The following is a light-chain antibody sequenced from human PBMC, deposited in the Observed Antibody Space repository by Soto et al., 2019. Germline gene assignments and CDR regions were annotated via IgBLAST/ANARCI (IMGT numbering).Light chain of an antibody. V-gene: IGKV3-20*01. CDR2: GAS. Sequence: EIVLTQSPGTLSLSPGERATLSCRASQSVSSRYLASYQQKPGQAPRLLISGASTRATGIPDWFSGSGSGSDFTLTISRLEPEDFAVYYCQQYGNSRWTFGQGTKVEIK. CDR1: QSVSSRY. CDR3: QQYGNSRWT. J-gene: IGKJ1*01.